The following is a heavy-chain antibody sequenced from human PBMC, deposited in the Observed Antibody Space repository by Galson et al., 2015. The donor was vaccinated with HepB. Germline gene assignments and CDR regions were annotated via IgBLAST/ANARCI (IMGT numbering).Heavy chain of an antibody. V-gene: IGHV1-46*04. CDR3: ARESMAGTQSFDY. CDR1: GYTFTSYY. Sequence: SVKVSCKASGYTFTSYYMHWVRQAPGQGLEWMGIINPSGGSTSYAQKLQGRVTMTRDTSTSTVYMELSSLRSEDTAVYYCARESMAGTQSFDYWGQGTLVTVSS. CDR2: INPSGGST. D-gene: IGHD6-19*01. J-gene: IGHJ4*02.